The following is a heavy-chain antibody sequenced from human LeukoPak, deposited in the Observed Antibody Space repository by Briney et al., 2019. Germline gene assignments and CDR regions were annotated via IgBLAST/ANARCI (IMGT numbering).Heavy chain of an antibody. Sequence: GGSLRLSCAASGFTFSSYWMSWVRQAPGKGLEWVANIKQDGSEKYYVDSVKGRFTISRDNAKNSLYLQMNSLRAEDTAVYYCARNPGIAAAGTREYYYYMDVWGKGTTVAVSS. CDR2: IKQDGSEK. CDR3: ARNPGIAAAGTREYYYYMDV. D-gene: IGHD6-13*01. V-gene: IGHV3-7*01. J-gene: IGHJ6*03. CDR1: GFTFSSYW.